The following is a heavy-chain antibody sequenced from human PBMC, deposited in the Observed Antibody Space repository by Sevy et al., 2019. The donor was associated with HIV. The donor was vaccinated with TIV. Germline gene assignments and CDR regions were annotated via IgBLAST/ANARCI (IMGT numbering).Heavy chain of an antibody. CDR2: ISASGTNI. V-gene: IGHV3-21*01. J-gene: IGHJ5*01. D-gene: IGHD3-10*01. CDR3: SRLLVLGWLDS. Sequence: GGSLRLSCAASGFTFSTYSMNWVRQAPGKGLEWVSSISASGTNIYYADSVKGRFTISRDNTNNSLYLQMNSLRAEDTAVYYCSRLLVLGWLDSWGQGILVTVSS. CDR1: GFTFSTYS.